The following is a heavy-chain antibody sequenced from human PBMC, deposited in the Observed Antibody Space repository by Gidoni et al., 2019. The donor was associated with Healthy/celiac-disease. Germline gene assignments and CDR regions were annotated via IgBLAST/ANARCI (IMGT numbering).Heavy chain of an antibody. CDR3: ARVLGYCSGGSCHAKYYYYYYGMDV. V-gene: IGHV3-30-3*01. CDR2: ISYDGSNK. J-gene: IGHJ6*02. CDR1: GFTFSSYA. D-gene: IGHD2-15*01. Sequence: QVQLVESGGGVVQPGRSLSLSCAASGFTFSSYAMHWVRQAPGKGLEWVAVISYDGSNKYYADAVKCRFTISRDNSKNTLYLQMNSLRAEDTAVYYCARVLGYCSGGSCHAKYYYYYYGMDVWGQGTTVTVSS.